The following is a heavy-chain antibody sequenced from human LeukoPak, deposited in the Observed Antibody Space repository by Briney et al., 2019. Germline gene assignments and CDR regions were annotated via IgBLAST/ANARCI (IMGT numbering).Heavy chain of an antibody. Sequence: GGSLRLSCAASGFTFSSYAMHWVRQAPGKGLEWVSAISGSGGRTYYADSVKGRFTISRDNSKNTLYLQMNSLRAEDAAVYYCAKSRSVVVPAAPNYWGQGTLVTVSS. D-gene: IGHD2-2*01. J-gene: IGHJ4*02. CDR1: GFTFSSYA. CDR3: AKSRSVVVPAAPNY. V-gene: IGHV3-23*01. CDR2: ISGSGGRT.